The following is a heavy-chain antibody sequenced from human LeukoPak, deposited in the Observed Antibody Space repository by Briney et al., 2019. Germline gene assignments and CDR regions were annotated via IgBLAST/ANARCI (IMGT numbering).Heavy chain of an antibody. CDR3: ARRLAVSGYD. CDR2: IYYSGST. Sequence: SETLSLTCTVSGGSISSSSYYWGWIRQPPGKGLEWIGSIYYSGSTYYNPSLKNRVTISVDTSKNQFSLKLSSVTAADTAVYYCARRLAVSGYDWGQGTLVTVSS. V-gene: IGHV4-39*01. J-gene: IGHJ4*02. D-gene: IGHD3-3*01. CDR1: GGSISSSSYY.